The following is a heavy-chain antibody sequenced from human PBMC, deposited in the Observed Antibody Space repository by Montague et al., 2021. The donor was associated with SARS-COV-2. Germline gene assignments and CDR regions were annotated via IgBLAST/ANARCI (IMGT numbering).Heavy chain of an antibody. V-gene: IGHV4-34*01. CDR1: GGSSSSCF. J-gene: IGHJ6*02. CDR2: ITHTGNR. Sequence: SETLSLTCAVSGGSSSSCFWTWIRQPPATGLEWIGKITHTGNRDFNQSLTSRVILSVDKSKSQFPLKLTSVTAADTGVYYCEGGTGQQLVISYVYYGMDVWGQGTTVSVSS. D-gene: IGHD3-16*02. CDR3: EGGTGQQLVISYVYYGMDV.